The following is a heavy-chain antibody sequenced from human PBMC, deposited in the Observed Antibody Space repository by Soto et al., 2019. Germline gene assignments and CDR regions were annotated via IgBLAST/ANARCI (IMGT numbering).Heavy chain of an antibody. V-gene: IGHV1-18*01. D-gene: IGHD4-17*01. CDR2: ISAYNGNT. CDR1: GYNFSSYG. Sequence: QVQLVQSGAEVKKPGASVKVSCKASGYNFSSYGINWVRQAPGQGLEWMGCISAYNGNTNYAQKLQGRVTMTTDTSTSTVYLGLRSLRSDDTAVYYFARGTTVETGSYRGQGTLVTVSS. J-gene: IGHJ4*02. CDR3: ARGTTVETGSY.